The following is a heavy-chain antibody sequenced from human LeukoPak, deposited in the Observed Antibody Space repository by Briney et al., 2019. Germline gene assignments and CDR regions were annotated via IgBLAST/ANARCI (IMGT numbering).Heavy chain of an antibody. CDR2: INPNSGGT. D-gene: IGHD6-13*01. CDR1: GGTFSSYT. J-gene: IGHJ4*02. V-gene: IGHV1-2*06. CDR3: ARTYSSSWGLDY. Sequence: ASVKVSCKASGGTFSSYTISWVRQAPGQGLEWMGRINPNSGGTNYAQKFQGRVTMTRDTSISTAYMELSRLRSDDTAVYYCARTYSSSWGLDYWGQGTLVTVSS.